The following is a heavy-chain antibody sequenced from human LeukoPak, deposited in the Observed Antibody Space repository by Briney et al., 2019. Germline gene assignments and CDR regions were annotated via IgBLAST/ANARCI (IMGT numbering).Heavy chain of an antibody. CDR2: ISGSGGST. J-gene: IGHJ5*02. CDR1: GFTFSSYA. D-gene: IGHD2-2*01. V-gene: IGHV3-23*01. Sequence: GSLRLSCAASGFTFSSYAMSWVRQAPGKGLEWVSGISGSGGSTYYADSVKGRFTISRDNSKNTLYLQMNSLRAEDTAVYYCAKDIVVVPAAMEEYNWFDPWGQGTLVTVSS. CDR3: AKDIVVVPAAMEEYNWFDP.